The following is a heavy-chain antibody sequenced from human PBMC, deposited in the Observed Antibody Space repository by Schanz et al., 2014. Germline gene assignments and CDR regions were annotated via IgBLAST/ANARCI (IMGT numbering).Heavy chain of an antibody. CDR1: ESFFSNFW. CDR2: IKQDGSEK. Sequence: EVQLVESGGGLAHPGGPRGLSGAAFESFFSNFWMSWVRQAPGKGLEGVANIKQDGSEKYYVDSVKGRFTISRDNAKNSLYLQMNSLTAEDTAVYYCARGVRIDYWGQGTLVTVSS. CDR3: ARGVRIDY. D-gene: IGHD3-3*01. V-gene: IGHV3-7*01. J-gene: IGHJ4*02.